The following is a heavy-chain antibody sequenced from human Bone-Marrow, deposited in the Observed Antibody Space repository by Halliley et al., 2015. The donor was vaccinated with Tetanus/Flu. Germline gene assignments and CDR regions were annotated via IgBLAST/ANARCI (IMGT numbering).Heavy chain of an antibody. CDR2: INYDGTT. CDR1: GGAFSGYY. D-gene: IGHD3-10*01. J-gene: IGHJ5*01. V-gene: IGHV4-34*01. Sequence: TLSLTCAVYGGAFSGYYWSWIHQSPGKGLEWIGEINYDGTTDYNPSLNSRVTLSLDPIKKQVSLRVSSLTAPDTAIYYCARGNFHASWFFASWGRGSLVTVSS. CDR3: ARGNFHASWFFAS.